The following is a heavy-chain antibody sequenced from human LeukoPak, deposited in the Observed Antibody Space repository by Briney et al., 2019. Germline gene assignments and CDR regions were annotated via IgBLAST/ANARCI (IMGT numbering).Heavy chain of an antibody. D-gene: IGHD3-22*01. CDR3: ARGSHGYYDSRDGFDM. J-gene: IGHJ3*02. V-gene: IGHV4-34*01. Sequence: SETLSLTCAVYGGSFSGYYWSWIRQPPGKGLEWNGEINHSGSTNYDSSLKSRVTISVDTSKNQFSLKLTSVTAADTAVYYCARGSHGYYDSRDGFDMWGRGTMVTVSS. CDR1: GGSFSGYY. CDR2: INHSGST.